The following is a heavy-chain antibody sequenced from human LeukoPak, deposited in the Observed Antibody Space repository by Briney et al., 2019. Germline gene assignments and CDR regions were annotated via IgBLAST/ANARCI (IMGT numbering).Heavy chain of an antibody. CDR3: ARDPYRMLATVTTGVAFDI. J-gene: IGHJ3*02. D-gene: IGHD4-11*01. CDR1: GFTFSSYW. Sequence: PGGSLRLSCAASGFTFSSYWMSWVRQAPGKGLEWVANIKQDGSEKHYVDSVKGRFTISRDNAKNSLYLQMNSLRAEDTAVYYCARDPYRMLATVTTGVAFDIWGQGTMVTVSS. V-gene: IGHV3-7*01. CDR2: IKQDGSEK.